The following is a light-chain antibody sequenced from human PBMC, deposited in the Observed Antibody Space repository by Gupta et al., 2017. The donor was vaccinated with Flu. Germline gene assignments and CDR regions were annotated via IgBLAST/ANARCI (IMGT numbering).Light chain of an antibody. J-gene: IGKJ3*01. Sequence: SASVGDRVTITCRARQSISRYLNWYQHKPGKAPKLLIYAASSLQSGVPSRFSGSGSGTDFTLTISNLQPEDLATYYCQQSYKTPLLSFGPG. CDR1: QSISRY. CDR3: QQSYKTPLLS. CDR2: AAS. V-gene: IGKV1-39*01.